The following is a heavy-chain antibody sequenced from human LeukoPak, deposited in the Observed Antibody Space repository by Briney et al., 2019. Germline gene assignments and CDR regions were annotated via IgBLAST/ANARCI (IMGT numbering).Heavy chain of an antibody. Sequence: PSETLSLTCTVSGYSVSSGYYWGWIRQPPGKGLEWIGYIYHSGSTYYNPSLKSRVTISVDRSKNQFSLKLSSVTAADTAVYYCARGGYYYGSGSYYNWFDPWGQGTLVTVSS. CDR3: ARGGYYYGSGSYYNWFDP. D-gene: IGHD3-10*01. CDR1: GYSVSSGYY. J-gene: IGHJ5*02. V-gene: IGHV4-38-2*02. CDR2: IYHSGST.